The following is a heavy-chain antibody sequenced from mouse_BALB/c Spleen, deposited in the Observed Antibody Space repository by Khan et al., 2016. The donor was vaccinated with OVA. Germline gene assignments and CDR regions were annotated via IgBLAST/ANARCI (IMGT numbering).Heavy chain of an antibody. J-gene: IGHJ2*01. CDR3: ARDYFGNGYFDY. D-gene: IGHD2-1*01. CDR2: ISYDGSF. Sequence: EVQLQESGPGLVKPSQSLSLTRSVTGYSITSGYNWNWIRQFPGNKLEWMGYISYDGSFNYNPSLKNRISITRDPSQKQFFLKLNSVTIEDTATFYLARDYFGNGYFDYWGQGTTPTVSS. V-gene: IGHV3-6*02. CDR1: GYSITSGYN.